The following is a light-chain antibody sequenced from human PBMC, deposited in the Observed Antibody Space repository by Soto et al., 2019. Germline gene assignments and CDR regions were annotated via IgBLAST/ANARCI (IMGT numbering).Light chain of an antibody. Sequence: QSALTQPASVSGSPGQSITISCTGTSGDIGSYNRVSWYQQHPGKAPKLIIYEVTDRPSGVSNRFSGSKSGNTASLTIYGLQDEDEAEYYCSSYTNINTRACVFGTGTMLTVL. CDR3: SSYTNINTRACV. CDR2: EVT. J-gene: IGLJ1*01. V-gene: IGLV2-14*01. CDR1: SGDIGSYNR.